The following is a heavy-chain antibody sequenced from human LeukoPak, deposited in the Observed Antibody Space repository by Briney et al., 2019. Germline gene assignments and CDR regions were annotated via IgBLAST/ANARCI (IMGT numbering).Heavy chain of an antibody. CDR3: AKVANCSGGSCYLGYYYYGMDV. D-gene: IGHD2-15*01. Sequence: GGSLRLSCAASGFTFSSYGMHWVRQAPGKGLEWVAVISYDGSNKYYADSVKGRFTISRDNSKNTLYLQMNSLRAEDTAVYYCAKVANCSGGSCYLGYYYYGMDVWGQGTTVTVSS. CDR1: GFTFSSYG. V-gene: IGHV3-30*18. CDR2: ISYDGSNK. J-gene: IGHJ6*02.